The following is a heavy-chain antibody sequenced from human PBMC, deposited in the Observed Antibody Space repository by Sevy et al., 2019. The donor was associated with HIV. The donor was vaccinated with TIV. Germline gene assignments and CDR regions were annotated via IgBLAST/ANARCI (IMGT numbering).Heavy chain of an antibody. CDR3: TTDSSSWYYYGMDV. Sequence: GGSLRLSCAASGFTFSNAWMSWVRQAPGKGLEWVGRIKSKTDGGTTDYAAPVKGRFTISRDVSKNTLYLQMNSLKTEDTAVYYCTTDSSSWYYYGMDVWGQGTTVTVSS. V-gene: IGHV3-15*01. CDR2: IKSKTDGGTT. CDR1: GFTFSNAW. D-gene: IGHD6-13*01. J-gene: IGHJ6*02.